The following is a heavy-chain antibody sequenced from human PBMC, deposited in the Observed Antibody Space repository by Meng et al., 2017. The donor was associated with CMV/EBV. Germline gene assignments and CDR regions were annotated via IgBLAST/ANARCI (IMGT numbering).Heavy chain of an antibody. Sequence: SCAASGFSFSSYSMNWVRQAPGKGLEWVSYISSSSSTIYYADSVKGRFTISRDNAKNSLYLQMNSLRAEDTAVYYCARAWIAAAGTLDYWGQGTLVTVSS. CDR3: ARAWIAAAGTLDY. D-gene: IGHD6-13*01. CDR2: ISSSSSTI. J-gene: IGHJ4*02. CDR1: GFSFSSYS. V-gene: IGHV3-48*04.